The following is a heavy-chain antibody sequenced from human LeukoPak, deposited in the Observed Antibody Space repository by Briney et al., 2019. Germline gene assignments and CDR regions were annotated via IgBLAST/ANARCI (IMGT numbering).Heavy chain of an antibody. V-gene: IGHV1-24*01. Sequence: PPASVKVSCKVSGYTLTELSMHWVRQAPGKGLEWMGGFDPEDGETIYAQKLQGRVTMTEDTSTDTAYMELSSLRSEDTAVYYCATIDGHYDSSGYWGQGTLVIVSS. D-gene: IGHD3-22*01. CDR3: ATIDGHYDSSGY. CDR2: FDPEDGET. CDR1: GYTLTELS. J-gene: IGHJ4*02.